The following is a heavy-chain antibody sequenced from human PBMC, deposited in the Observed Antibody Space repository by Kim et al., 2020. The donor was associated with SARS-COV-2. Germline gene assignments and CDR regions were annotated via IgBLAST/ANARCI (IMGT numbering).Heavy chain of an antibody. CDR1: GGSISSGGYY. Sequence: SETLSLTCTVSGGSISSGGYYWSWIRQHPGTGLEWIGYIYYSGSTYYNPSLKSRVTISVDTSKNQFSLKLSSVTAADTAVYYCARAKTYYYDSSGYSYYFDYWGQGTLVTVSS. J-gene: IGHJ4*02. D-gene: IGHD3-22*01. CDR2: IYYSGST. CDR3: ARAKTYYYDSSGYSYYFDY. V-gene: IGHV4-31*03.